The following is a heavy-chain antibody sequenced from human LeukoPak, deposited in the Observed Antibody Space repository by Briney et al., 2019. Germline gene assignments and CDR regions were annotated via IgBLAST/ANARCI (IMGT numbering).Heavy chain of an antibody. CDR1: GFTLSSYG. Sequence: GRSLRLSCAASGFTLSSYGMHWVRQAPGKGLEWVAVISYDGSNKYYADSVKGRFTISRDNSKNTLYLQMNSLRAEDTAVYYCARDYYYDSSGYYAPLDYWGQGTLVTVSS. V-gene: IGHV3-30*03. J-gene: IGHJ4*02. CDR2: ISYDGSNK. CDR3: ARDYYYDSSGYYAPLDY. D-gene: IGHD3-22*01.